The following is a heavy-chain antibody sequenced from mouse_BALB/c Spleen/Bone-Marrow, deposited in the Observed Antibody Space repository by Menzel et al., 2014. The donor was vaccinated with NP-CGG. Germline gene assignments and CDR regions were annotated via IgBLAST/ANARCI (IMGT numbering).Heavy chain of an antibody. CDR1: GYTFTSYW. CDR2: IDPSDSYT. J-gene: IGHJ4*01. D-gene: IGHD1-1*01. V-gene: IGHV1S127*01. CDR3: TRWGTTVVAYYAVDY. Sequence: QVQLKESGAELVKPGASVKMSCKASGYTFTSYWMHWVKQRPGQGLEWIGVIDPSDSYTSYNQKFKGKATLTVDTSSSTAYMQLSSLTSEDSAVYYCTRWGTTVVAYYAVDYWGQGTSVTVSS.